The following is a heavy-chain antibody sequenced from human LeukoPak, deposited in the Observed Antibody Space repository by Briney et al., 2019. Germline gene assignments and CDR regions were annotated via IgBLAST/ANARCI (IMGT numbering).Heavy chain of an antibody. CDR1: GFTFSSYA. CDR2: ISGGGGST. D-gene: IGHD2-2*01. V-gene: IGHV3-23*01. CDR3: AKTGSSTSWTDYYYYYGMDV. J-gene: IGHJ6*02. Sequence: GGSLRLSCADSGFTFSSYAMSGVRQAPGKGLEWGSAISGGGGSTYYAHSLKGRVTISRDNSKNQLYLQMNTLRAEPTAVYYCAKTGSSTSWTDYYYYYGMDVWAQGTTVTVSS.